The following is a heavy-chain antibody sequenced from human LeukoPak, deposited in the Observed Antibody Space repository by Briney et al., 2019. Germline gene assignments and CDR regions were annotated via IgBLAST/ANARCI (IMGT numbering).Heavy chain of an antibody. CDR2: ISGSGGGT. CDR1: GFTFSSYA. J-gene: IGHJ4*02. D-gene: IGHD3-3*01. CDR3: AKAELGVDTFFDY. Sequence: PGGSLRLSCAASGFTFSSYAMSWVRQAPGKGLEWVSAISGSGGGTYYADSVKGRFTISRDNSKNTLYLQMNSLRAEDTAFYYCAKAELGVDTFFDYWGQGTLVTVSS. V-gene: IGHV3-23*01.